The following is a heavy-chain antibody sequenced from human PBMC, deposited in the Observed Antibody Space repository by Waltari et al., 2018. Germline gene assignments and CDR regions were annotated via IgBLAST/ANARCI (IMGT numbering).Heavy chain of an antibody. J-gene: IGHJ4*02. CDR3: ARDPELWPTAIDY. CDR1: GFTFTSHA. Sequence: QVQLVESGGGVVQPGRSLRLSCAAPGFTFTSHALHWVRQTPGKGLEWVAVTSYDESNKYYADSVKGRFTVSRDNSNNTLYLQMNSLRAEDTAVYYCARDPELWPTAIDYWGQGTLVTVSS. V-gene: IGHV3-30*01. D-gene: IGHD2-21*01. CDR2: TSYDESNK.